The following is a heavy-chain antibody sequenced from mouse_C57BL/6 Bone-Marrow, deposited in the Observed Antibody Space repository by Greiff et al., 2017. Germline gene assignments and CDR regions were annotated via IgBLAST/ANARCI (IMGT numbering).Heavy chain of an antibody. Sequence: EVHLVESGPELVTPGASVKISCKASGYSFTGYYMPWVKQRHGNILDWIGYIYPYNGVSSYNQKLKGKATLTVDKSSSTAYMELRSLTSEDSAVYYCARTGAGAMDYWGQGTSVTVSS. CDR1: GYSFTGYY. D-gene: IGHD4-1*01. CDR2: IYPYNGVS. CDR3: ARTGAGAMDY. V-gene: IGHV1-31*01. J-gene: IGHJ4*01.